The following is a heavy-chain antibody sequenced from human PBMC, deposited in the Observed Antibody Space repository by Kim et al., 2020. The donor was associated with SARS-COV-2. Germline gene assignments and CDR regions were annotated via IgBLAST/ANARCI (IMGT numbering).Heavy chain of an antibody. CDR1: GGSFSGYY. CDR3: ARGFYGSGSYLYYYYYYGMDV. V-gene: IGHV4-34*01. Sequence: SETLSLTCAVYGGSFSGYYWSWIRQPPGKGLEWIGEINHSGRTNYNPSLKSRVTISVDTSKNQFSLKLSSVTAADTAVYYCARGFYGSGSYLYYYYYYGMDVWGQGTTGTVSS. D-gene: IGHD3-10*01. J-gene: IGHJ6*02. CDR2: INHSGRT.